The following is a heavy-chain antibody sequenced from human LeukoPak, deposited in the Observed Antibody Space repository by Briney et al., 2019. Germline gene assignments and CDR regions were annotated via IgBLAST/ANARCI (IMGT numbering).Heavy chain of an antibody. D-gene: IGHD3-10*01. J-gene: IGHJ4*02. V-gene: IGHV3-23*01. CDR3: AKLRGSGSYSANDY. CDR2: ISGSGGNT. CDR1: GFTFTSYA. Sequence: GGSLRLSCAASGFTFTSYAMSWVRQAPGEGLEWVSAISGSGGNTHYADSVKGRFTISRDNSKNTLYLQMNSLRAEDTAVYYCAKLRGSGSYSANDYWGQGTLVTVSS.